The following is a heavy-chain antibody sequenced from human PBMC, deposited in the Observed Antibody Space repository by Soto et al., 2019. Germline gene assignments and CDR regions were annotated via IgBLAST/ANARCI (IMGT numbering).Heavy chain of an antibody. CDR2: ISGSGGST. CDR1: GFTFSSYA. V-gene: IGHV3-23*01. CDR3: AKTGVPLGYCSSTSCPVDY. J-gene: IGHJ4*02. D-gene: IGHD2-2*01. Sequence: LRLSCAASGFTFSSYAMSWVRQAPGKGLEWVSAISGSGGSTYYADSVKGRFTISRDNSKNTLYLQMNSLRAEDTAVYYCAKTGVPLGYCSSTSCPVDYWGQGTLVTVSS.